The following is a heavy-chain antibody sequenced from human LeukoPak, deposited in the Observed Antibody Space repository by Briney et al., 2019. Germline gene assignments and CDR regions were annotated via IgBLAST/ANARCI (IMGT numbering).Heavy chain of an antibody. J-gene: IGHJ6*02. Sequence: SETLSLTCTVSGGSFSSGSYYWSWIRQPPGKGLEWIGYIYYSGSTNYNPSLKSRVTISVDTSKNQFSLKLSSVTAADTAVYYCARGAAAAGHFLYYYYYGMDVWGQGTTVTVSS. V-gene: IGHV4-61*01. CDR2: IYYSGST. D-gene: IGHD6-13*01. CDR1: GGSFSSGSYY. CDR3: ARGAAAAGHFLYYYYYGMDV.